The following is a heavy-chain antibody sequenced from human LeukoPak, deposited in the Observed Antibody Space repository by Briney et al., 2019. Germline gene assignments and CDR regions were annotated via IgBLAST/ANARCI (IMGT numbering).Heavy chain of an antibody. Sequence: GASVKVSCKASGYTLTGYYMHWVRQAPGQGLEWMGRINPNSGGTNYAQKFQGRVTMTRDTSISTAYMELSRLRSDDTAVYYCARDPYYYDSSGYYDHFDYWGQGTLVTVSS. CDR2: INPNSGGT. J-gene: IGHJ4*02. CDR3: ARDPYYYDSSGYYDHFDY. D-gene: IGHD3-22*01. V-gene: IGHV1-2*06. CDR1: GYTLTGYY.